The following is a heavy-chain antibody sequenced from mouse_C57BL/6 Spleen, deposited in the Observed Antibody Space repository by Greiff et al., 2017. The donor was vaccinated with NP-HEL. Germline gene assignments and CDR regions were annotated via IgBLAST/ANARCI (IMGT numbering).Heavy chain of an antibody. D-gene: IGHD1-1*01. V-gene: IGHV1-52*01. CDR3: ALITTVAQGFAY. Sequence: QVQLQQPGAELVRPGSSVKLSCKASGYTFTSYWMHWVKQRPIQGLEWIGNIDPSDSETHYNQKFKDKATLTVDKSSSTAYMQLSSLTSEDSAVYYCALITTVAQGFAYWGQGTLVTVSA. J-gene: IGHJ3*01. CDR1: GYTFTSYW. CDR2: IDPSDSET.